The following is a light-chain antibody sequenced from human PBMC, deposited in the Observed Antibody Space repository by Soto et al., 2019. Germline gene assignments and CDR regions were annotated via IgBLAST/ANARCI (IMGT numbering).Light chain of an antibody. CDR3: GSWDSSLNTEV. CDR1: SSNIGNNY. Sequence: QSVLTQPPSVSAAPGQKVTISCSGSSSNIGNNYVSWYQQFPGTAPKLLISENDERPSGIPDRFSGSKSGTSATLGITGLQTGDEADYHCGSWDSSLNTEVFGGGTKVTVL. CDR2: END. V-gene: IGLV1-51*02. J-gene: IGLJ3*02.